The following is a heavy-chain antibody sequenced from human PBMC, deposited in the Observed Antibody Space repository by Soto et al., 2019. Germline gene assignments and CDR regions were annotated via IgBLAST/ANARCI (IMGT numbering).Heavy chain of an antibody. D-gene: IGHD3-10*01. Sequence: SETLSLTCAVSGGSISSSNWWSWVRQPPGKGLEWIGEIYHSGSTNYNPPLKSRVTISVDKSKNQFSLKLSSVTAADTAVYYCARGSRGKTPPYYYYGRDVWGQGTTVTVSS. J-gene: IGHJ6*02. CDR3: ARGSRGKTPPYYYYGRDV. CDR2: IYHSGST. CDR1: GGSISSSNW. V-gene: IGHV4-4*02.